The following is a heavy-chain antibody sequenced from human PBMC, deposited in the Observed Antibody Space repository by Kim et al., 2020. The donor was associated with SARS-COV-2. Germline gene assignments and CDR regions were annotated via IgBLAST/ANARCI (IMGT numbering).Heavy chain of an antibody. CDR2: FAYSGST. CDR3: ARHPPWAADKGGFDP. D-gene: IGHD6-13*01. Sequence: SETLSLTCTVSGASVSSSNFFWAWIRQPPGTGLEWIASFAYSGSTYYNPSLNSRVATSVDTSKNQFSLKLSSVTAADTAIYYCARHPPWAADKGGFDPRGQGSLVTVSS. V-gene: IGHV4-39*01. CDR1: GASVSSSNFF. J-gene: IGHJ5*02.